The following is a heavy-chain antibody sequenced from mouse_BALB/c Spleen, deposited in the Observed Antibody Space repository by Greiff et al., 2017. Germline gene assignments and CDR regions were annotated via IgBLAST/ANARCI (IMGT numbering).Heavy chain of an antibody. D-gene: IGHD2-3*01. V-gene: IGHV5-6-4*01. J-gene: IGHJ4*01. CDR3: TRDLNYDGYYAMDY. CDR1: GFTFSSYT. Sequence: EVQLVESGGGLVKPGGSLKLSCAASGFTFSSYTMSWVRQTPEKRLEWVATISSGGSYTYYPDSVKGRFTISRDNAKNTLYLQMSSLKSEDTAMYYCTRDLNYDGYYAMDYWGQGTSVTVSS. CDR2: ISSGGSYT.